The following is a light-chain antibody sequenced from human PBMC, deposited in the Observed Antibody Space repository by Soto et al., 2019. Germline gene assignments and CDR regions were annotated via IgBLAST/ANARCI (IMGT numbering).Light chain of an antibody. CDR1: SSNIGNNY. Sequence: QAVLTQPPSVSAAPGQQVTISCSGSSSNIGNNYVSWYQQLPGTAPKLLIYENNKRPSGIPDRFSGSKSGTSATLGITGLQTGDEADYYCGTWDSSLSAGGVFGGGTKVTVL. CDR2: ENN. J-gene: IGLJ2*01. V-gene: IGLV1-51*02. CDR3: GTWDSSLSAGGV.